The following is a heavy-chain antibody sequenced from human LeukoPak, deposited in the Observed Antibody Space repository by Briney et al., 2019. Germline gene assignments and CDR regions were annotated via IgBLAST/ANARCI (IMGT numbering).Heavy chain of an antibody. D-gene: IGHD6-19*01. J-gene: IGHJ4*02. CDR1: GFTFSNAW. Sequence: PGGSLRLSCAAPGFTFSNAWMSWVRQAPGKGLEWVGRIKSKTDGGTTDYAAPVKGRFTISRDDSKNTLYLQMNSLKTEDTAVYYCTTDLGSGWRLYYFDYWGQGTLVTVSS. V-gene: IGHV3-15*01. CDR3: TTDLGSGWRLYYFDY. CDR2: IKSKTDGGTT.